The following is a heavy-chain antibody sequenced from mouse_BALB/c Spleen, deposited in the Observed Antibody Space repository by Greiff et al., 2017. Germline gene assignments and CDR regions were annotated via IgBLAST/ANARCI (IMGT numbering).Heavy chain of an antibody. CDR3: APYGSSPFAY. Sequence: EVQLVESGAELVRPGALVKLSCKASGFNIKDYYMHWVKQRPEQGLEWIGWIDPENGNTIYDPKFQGKASITADTSSNTAYLQLSSLTSEDTAVYYCAPYGSSPFAYWGQGTLVTVSA. V-gene: IGHV14-1*02. D-gene: IGHD1-1*01. CDR1: GFNIKDYY. CDR2: IDPENGNT. J-gene: IGHJ3*01.